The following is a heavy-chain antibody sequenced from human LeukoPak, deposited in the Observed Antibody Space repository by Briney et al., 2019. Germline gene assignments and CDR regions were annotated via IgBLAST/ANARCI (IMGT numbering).Heavy chain of an antibody. CDR3: ARRGGGHAFDI. V-gene: IGHV4-59*08. J-gene: IGHJ3*02. CDR1: GGSISSYY. Sequence: SETLSLTCTVSGGSISSYYWSWIRQPPGKGLEWIGYIYYSGSTKYNPSLKSRVTISVDTSKNQFSLKLSSVTAADTALYYCARRGGGHAFDIWGQGTIITVSS. CDR2: IYYSGST. D-gene: IGHD3-16*01.